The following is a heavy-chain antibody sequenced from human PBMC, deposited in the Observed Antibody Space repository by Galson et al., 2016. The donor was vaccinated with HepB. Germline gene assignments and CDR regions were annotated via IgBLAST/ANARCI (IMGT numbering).Heavy chain of an antibody. CDR2: MSSRGNSI. CDR1: GFTFSRYS. J-gene: IGHJ4*02. Sequence: SLRLSCAASGFTFSRYSMHWVRQAPGKGLEWVAVMSSRGNSIHYADSVKGRSTISRDNSKNTLYLQMSSLSVEDTARYYCAKEDSRGWPNLDYWGQGALVIVSS. V-gene: IGHV3-30*18. D-gene: IGHD3-22*01. CDR3: AKEDSRGWPNLDY.